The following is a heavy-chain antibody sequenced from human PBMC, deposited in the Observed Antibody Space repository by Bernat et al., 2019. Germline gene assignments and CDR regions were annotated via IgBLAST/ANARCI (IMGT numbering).Heavy chain of an antibody. J-gene: IGHJ4*02. D-gene: IGHD4-17*01. CDR2: ISSSSSYI. Sequence: EVQLVESGGGLVKPGGSLRLSCAASGFTFSSYSMHWVSQAPGKGLEWVSSISSSSSYIYYADSVKGRFTISRDNAKNSLYLQMNSLRAEDTAVYYCARDRNDLTYDYGDYHDYWGQGTLVTVSS. V-gene: IGHV3-21*01. CDR3: ARDRNDLTYDYGDYHDY. CDR1: GFTFSSYS.